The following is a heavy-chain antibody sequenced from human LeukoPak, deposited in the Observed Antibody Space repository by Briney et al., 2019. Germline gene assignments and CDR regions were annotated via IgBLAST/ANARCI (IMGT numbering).Heavy chain of an antibody. J-gene: IGHJ4*02. CDR1: GGSFSGYY. Sequence: SETLSLTCAVYGGSFSGYYWSWIRQPPGKGLEWIGEINHSGSTNYNPSLKSRVTISVDTSKNQFSLKLSSVTAADTAMYYCALGAGGSFDYWGQGTLVTVSS. CDR2: INHSGST. D-gene: IGHD1-26*01. CDR3: ALGAGGSFDY. V-gene: IGHV4-34*01.